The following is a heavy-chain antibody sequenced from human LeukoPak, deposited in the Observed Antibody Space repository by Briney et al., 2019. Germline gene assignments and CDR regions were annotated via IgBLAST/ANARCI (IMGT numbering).Heavy chain of an antibody. CDR1: GFTFSTYA. D-gene: IGHD3-10*01. J-gene: IGHJ4*02. Sequence: GGSLRLSCAASGFTFSTYAMSWVRQAPGKGLEWVSAICGSGGCAYYADSVKGRFTISRDNSKSTLYLQMNSLRAEDTAVYYCARVDYGSGSYSFDYWGQGALVTVSS. CDR2: ICGSGGCA. V-gene: IGHV3-23*01. CDR3: ARVDYGSGSYSFDY.